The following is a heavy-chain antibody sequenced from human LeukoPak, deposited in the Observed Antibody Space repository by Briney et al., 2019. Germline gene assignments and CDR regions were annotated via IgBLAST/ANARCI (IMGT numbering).Heavy chain of an antibody. J-gene: IGHJ4*02. D-gene: IGHD3-10*01. CDR2: ISYDGSNK. Sequence: GGSLRLSCAASGFTFSSYGMHWVRQAPGKGLEWVAVISYDGSNKYYADSVKGRFTISRDNSKNTLYLHMTSLRAEDTAVYYCAKRPPGSGLDYWGQGTLVTVSS. CDR3: AKRPPGSGLDY. CDR1: GFTFSSYG. V-gene: IGHV3-30*18.